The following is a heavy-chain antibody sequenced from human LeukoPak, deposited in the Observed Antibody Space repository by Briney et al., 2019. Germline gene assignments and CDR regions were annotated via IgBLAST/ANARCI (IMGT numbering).Heavy chain of an antibody. CDR2: IYYSGST. J-gene: IGHJ2*01. CDR3: ARRRWYFDL. CDR1: GGSISSYY. Sequence: PSETLSLTCTVSGGSISSYYWSWIRQPPGKGLEWNGYIYYSGSTNYNPSLKSRVTISVDTSKNQFSLKLSSVTAADTAVYYCARRRWYFDLWGRGTLVTVSS. V-gene: IGHV4-59*08.